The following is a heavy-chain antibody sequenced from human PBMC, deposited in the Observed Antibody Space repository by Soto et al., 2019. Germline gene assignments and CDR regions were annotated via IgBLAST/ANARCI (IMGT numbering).Heavy chain of an antibody. D-gene: IGHD1-26*01. Sequence: QPVGSVRLSCAASGFIFENFGMSWVRQAPGKGLEWISSISGSGFKKYYADSVKGRFTISRDNSKSTVYLELNNLSAEDTAVYHCAKNQGVELVPLATVDWFDPWGQGSVVTVSS. V-gene: IGHV3-23*01. J-gene: IGHJ5*02. CDR3: AKNQGVELVPLATVDWFDP. CDR2: ISGSGFKK. CDR1: GFIFENFG.